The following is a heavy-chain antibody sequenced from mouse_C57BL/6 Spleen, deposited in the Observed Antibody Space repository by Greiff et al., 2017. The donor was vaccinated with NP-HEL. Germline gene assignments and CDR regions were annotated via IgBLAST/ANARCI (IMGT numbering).Heavy chain of an antibody. Sequence: VQLKESGPGLVKPSQSLSLTCSVTGYSITSGYYWNWIRQFPGNKLEWMGYISYDGSNNYNPSLKNRISITRDTSKNQFFLKLNSVTTEDTATYYCARGSYEGDFAYWGQGTLVTVSA. CDR2: ISYDGSN. CDR3: ARGSYEGDFAY. D-gene: IGHD2-3*01. V-gene: IGHV3-6*01. CDR1: GYSITSGYY. J-gene: IGHJ3*01.